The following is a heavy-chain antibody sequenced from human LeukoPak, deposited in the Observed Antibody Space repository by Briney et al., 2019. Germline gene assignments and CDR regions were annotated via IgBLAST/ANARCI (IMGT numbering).Heavy chain of an antibody. CDR1: GFTFRSYT. CDR3: VKERYGYAFDY. Sequence: PGGSLRLSCSASGFTFRSYTMHWVRQAPGKGLECVSAVSTTGGSTYYADSVEGRFTISRDNSRNTLYLQMSSLRTDDTAVYYCVKERYGYAFDYWGQGTLVTV. J-gene: IGHJ4*02. D-gene: IGHD5-18*01. V-gene: IGHV3-64D*09. CDR2: VSTTGGST.